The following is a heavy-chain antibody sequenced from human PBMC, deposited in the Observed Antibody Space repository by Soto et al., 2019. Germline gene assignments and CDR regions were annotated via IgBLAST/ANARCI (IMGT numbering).Heavy chain of an antibody. D-gene: IGHD5-12*01. J-gene: IGHJ4*02. CDR1: GYSFTSLH. Sequence: ASVKVSCKASGYSFTSLHFNWVRQATGQGLEWIGWMNPHSGDTGFAQRFQGRVTMTEDTSTDTAYMELSSLRSEDTAVYYCATAPRYTVAIGYDYWGQGTLVTVSS. V-gene: IGHV1-8*01. CDR2: MNPHSGDT. CDR3: ATAPRYTVAIGYDY.